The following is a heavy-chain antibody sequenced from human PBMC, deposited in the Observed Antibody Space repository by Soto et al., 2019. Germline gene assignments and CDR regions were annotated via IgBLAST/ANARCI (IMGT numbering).Heavy chain of an antibody. CDR2: IYYSGST. J-gene: IGHJ6*02. CDR3: ARRGSGSDFGYYYGMDV. Sequence: SETLSLTCTVSGGSISSGDYYWSWIRQPPGKGLEWIGYIYYSGSTYYNPSLKSRVTISVGTSKNQFSLKLSSVTAAATAVYYCARRGSGSDFGYYYGMDVCGQGTTVTVYS. D-gene: IGHD3-10*01. V-gene: IGHV4-30-4*01. CDR1: GGSISSGDYY.